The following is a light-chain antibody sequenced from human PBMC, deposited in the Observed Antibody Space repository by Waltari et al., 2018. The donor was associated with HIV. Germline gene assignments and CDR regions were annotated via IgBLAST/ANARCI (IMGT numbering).Light chain of an antibody. V-gene: IGLV2-14*01. CDR2: DVT. J-gene: IGLJ2*01. CDR3: SSYTTSSTVV. Sequence: QSALPQPASVSGSPGQSITISCPGTSSDVGGYDYCPWYQQHPGKAPKLIIYDVTNRPSGVSNRFSGSKSGNTASLTISGLQAEDEADYYCSSYTTSSTVVFGGGTKLTVL. CDR1: SSDVGGYDY.